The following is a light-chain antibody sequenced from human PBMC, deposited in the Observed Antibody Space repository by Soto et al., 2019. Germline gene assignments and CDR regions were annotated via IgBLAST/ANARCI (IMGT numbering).Light chain of an antibody. CDR2: YKSDSDK. Sequence: QSVLTQPSSLSASPGASASLTCTLRSGINVDTYRIYWYQQKPGSPPQYLLRYKSDSDKQQGSGVPSRFSGSKDASANAVILLISGLQSEDEADYYCMIWHSSAVVFGGGTKLTVL. CDR1: SGINVDTYR. J-gene: IGLJ2*01. V-gene: IGLV5-45*03. CDR3: MIWHSSAVV.